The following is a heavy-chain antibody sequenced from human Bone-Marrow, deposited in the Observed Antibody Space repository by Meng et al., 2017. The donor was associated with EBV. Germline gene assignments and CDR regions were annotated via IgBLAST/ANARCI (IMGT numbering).Heavy chain of an antibody. D-gene: IGHD3-10*01. V-gene: IGHV1-69*01. CDR3: ASESGRGFTPDY. Sequence: QVGRSGALVNKPGPSWKTSCRTPGVTFNSDAVSWVRQAPGQGLEWMGGLIPMSGAPHYAQKFQGRVTITADESTSTHYMDLSNLRSDDTAMYYCASESGRGFTPDYWGQGTLVTVPS. J-gene: IGHJ4*02. CDR1: GVTFNSDA. CDR2: LIPMSGAP.